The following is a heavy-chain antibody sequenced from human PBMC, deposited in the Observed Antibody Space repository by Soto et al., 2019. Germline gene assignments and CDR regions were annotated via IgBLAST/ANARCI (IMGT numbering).Heavy chain of an antibody. V-gene: IGHV1-8*01. J-gene: IGHJ6*02. CDR2: MNPNSGNT. D-gene: IGHD6-19*01. Sequence: ASVKVSCKASGYTFTSYDINWVRQATGQGLEWMGWMNPNSGNTGYAQKCQGRVTMTRNTSISTAYMELSSLRSEDTAVYYCARWVGPIAVAGPSYYYYGMDVWGQGTTVTVSS. CDR3: ARWVGPIAVAGPSYYYYGMDV. CDR1: GYTFTSYD.